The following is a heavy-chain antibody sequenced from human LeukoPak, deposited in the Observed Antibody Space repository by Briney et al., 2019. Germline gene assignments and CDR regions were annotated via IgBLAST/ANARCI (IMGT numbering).Heavy chain of an antibody. V-gene: IGHV4-61*02. Sequence: SETLSLTCTVSGGSISSGSYYWSWIRQPAGKGLEWIGRIYTSGSTNYNPSLKSRVTISVDTSKNQFSLKLSSVTAADTAVYYCARGVVITGLDYWGQGTLVTVSS. CDR3: ARGVVITGLDY. CDR2: IYTSGST. D-gene: IGHD3-22*01. CDR1: GGSISSGSYY. J-gene: IGHJ4*02.